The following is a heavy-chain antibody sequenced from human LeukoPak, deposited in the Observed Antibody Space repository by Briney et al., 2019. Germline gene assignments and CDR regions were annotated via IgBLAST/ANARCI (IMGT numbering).Heavy chain of an antibody. V-gene: IGHV3-23*01. CDR2: VSGSGGST. D-gene: IGHD6-19*01. Sequence: GGSLRLSCAASGVTFSSYGMTWVRQAPGKGLEWVSAVSGSGGSTYYADSVKGRFTISRDNSKNTLYLQMTSLRAEDTAVYYCAKKSPGMAGGAVDYWGQGTLVTVSS. CDR1: GVTFSSYG. CDR3: AKKSPGMAGGAVDY. J-gene: IGHJ4*02.